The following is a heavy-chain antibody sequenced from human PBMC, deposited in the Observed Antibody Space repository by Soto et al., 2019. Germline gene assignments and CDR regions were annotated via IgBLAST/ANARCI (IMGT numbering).Heavy chain of an antibody. J-gene: IGHJ4*02. CDR3: ARVMRDCSGGICYPLSFYYFDY. CDR2: IIPIFGTA. V-gene: IGHV1-69*12. D-gene: IGHD2-15*01. Sequence: QVQLVQSGAEVKKPGSSVKVSCKASGGTFSSYAISWVRQAPGQGLEWMGGIIPIFGTANYAQKFQGRVTIAADESTGTAYMELRRLRAEVTAVYYCARVMRDCSGGICYPLSFYYFDYWGQGTLVPVSS. CDR1: GGTFSSYA.